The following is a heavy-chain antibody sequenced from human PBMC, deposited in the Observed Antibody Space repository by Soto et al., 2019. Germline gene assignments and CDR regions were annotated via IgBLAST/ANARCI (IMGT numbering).Heavy chain of an antibody. J-gene: IGHJ5*02. CDR2: IYYSGST. CDR3: ARQVPYYDILTGYSSNWFDP. V-gene: IGHV4-59*08. Sequence: SETLSLTCTVSGGSISSYYWIWIRQPPGKGLEWIGYIYYSGSTNYNPSLKSRVTISVDTSKNQFSLKLSSVTAADTAVYYCARQVPYYDILTGYSSNWFDPWGQGTLVTVS. CDR1: GGSISSYY. D-gene: IGHD3-9*01.